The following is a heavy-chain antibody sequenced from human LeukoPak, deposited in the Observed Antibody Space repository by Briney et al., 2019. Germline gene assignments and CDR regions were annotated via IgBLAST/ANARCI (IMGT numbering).Heavy chain of an antibody. CDR2: ISGSGDST. CDR3: ARAGVCSSTSCYSGFDP. Sequence: GGSLRLSCAASGFTFSSYAMSWVRQAPGKGLEWVSGISGSGDSTYYADSVKGRFTISRDNSKNTLYLQMNSLRAEDTAVYYCARAGVCSSTSCYSGFDPWGQGTLVTVSS. D-gene: IGHD2-2*02. J-gene: IGHJ5*02. V-gene: IGHV3-23*01. CDR1: GFTFSSYA.